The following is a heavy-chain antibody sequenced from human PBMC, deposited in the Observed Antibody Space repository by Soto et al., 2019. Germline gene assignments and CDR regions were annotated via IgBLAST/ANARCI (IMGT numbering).Heavy chain of an antibody. CDR2: IGGSGDNT. CDR3: AKTISGYFWAGDS. V-gene: IGHV3-23*01. Sequence: EVQLSESGGGLVQPGGSLRLSCAASGFTFSSYAISWVRQAPGKGLEWVSGIGGSGDNTYYADSARGRFTISRDNSKNTLYLQMNSLSAEDTALYYCAKTISGYFWAGDSWGRGTLVTVSS. CDR1: GFTFSSYA. D-gene: IGHD5-12*01. J-gene: IGHJ4*02.